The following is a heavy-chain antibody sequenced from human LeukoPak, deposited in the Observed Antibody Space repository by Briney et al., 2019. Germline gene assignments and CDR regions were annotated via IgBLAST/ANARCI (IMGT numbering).Heavy chain of an antibody. V-gene: IGHV4-38-2*01. Sequence: SETLSLTCAVSGYSISNGYNWGWIRQPPGKGLEWIGSIYHSGSTSHNPSLKSRVTMSVDTSKNQFSLKLSSVTAADTALYYCTRQWRSKYYFDYWGQGTLVTVSS. CDR1: GYSISNGYN. J-gene: IGHJ4*02. D-gene: IGHD6-19*01. CDR3: TRQWRSKYYFDY. CDR2: IYHSGST.